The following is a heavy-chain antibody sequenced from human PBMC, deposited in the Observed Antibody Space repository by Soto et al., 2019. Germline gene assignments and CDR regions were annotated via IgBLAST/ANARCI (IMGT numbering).Heavy chain of an antibody. CDR3: ARDSTLSSGWSQIDF. Sequence: SETLSLTCTVSGGSISSYYWSWIRQPPGKGLEWIGYIYYSGSTNYNPSLKSRVTISVDTSKNQFSLKLSSVTAADTAVYYCARDSTLSSGWSQIDFLGPGTLVTVSS. D-gene: IGHD6-19*01. J-gene: IGHJ4*02. CDR1: GGSISSYY. CDR2: IYYSGST. V-gene: IGHV4-59*01.